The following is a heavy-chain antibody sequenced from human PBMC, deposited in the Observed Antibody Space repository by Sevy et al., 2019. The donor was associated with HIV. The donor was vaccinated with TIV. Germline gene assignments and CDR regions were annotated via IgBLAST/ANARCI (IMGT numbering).Heavy chain of an antibody. Sequence: SLRLSCAASGFTFDDYAMHWVRQAPGKGLEWVSGISWNSGSIGYADSVKGRFTISRDNAKNSLYLQMNSLRAEDTALYYCAKDQSGSYSNFDYWGQGTLVTVSS. CDR2: ISWNSGSI. V-gene: IGHV3-9*01. J-gene: IGHJ4*02. D-gene: IGHD1-26*01. CDR3: AKDQSGSYSNFDY. CDR1: GFTFDDYA.